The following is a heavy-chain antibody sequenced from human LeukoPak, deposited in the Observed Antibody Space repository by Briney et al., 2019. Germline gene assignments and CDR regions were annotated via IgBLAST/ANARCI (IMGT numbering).Heavy chain of an antibody. V-gene: IGHV4-59*08. J-gene: IGHJ5*02. CDR3: ARRRRWLSHFDP. D-gene: IGHD5-24*01. Sequence: SETLSLTCTVSGGSISSYYWSWIRQPPGKGLEWIGYIYYSGSTNYNPSLKSRVTISVDTSKNQFPLKLSSVTAADTAVYYCARRRRWLSHFDPWGQGTLVTVSS. CDR2: IYYSGST. CDR1: GGSISSYY.